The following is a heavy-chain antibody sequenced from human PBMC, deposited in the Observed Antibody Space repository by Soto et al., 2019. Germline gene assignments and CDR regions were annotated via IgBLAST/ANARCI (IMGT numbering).Heavy chain of an antibody. CDR2: IHPGDSDT. J-gene: IGHJ6*02. CDR1: GYSFTSYW. D-gene: IGHD2-15*01. V-gene: IGHV5-51*01. CDR3: ARTPGPEVAASLEYYYFSGMDV. Sequence: PGESLKISCEASGYSFTSYWIGWVRQVPGKGLEWMGIIHPGDSDTKYSPSFQGQVTISVDKSITTAYLQWSSLKASDTATYYCARTPGPEVAASLEYYYFSGMDVWGQGTTVTVSS.